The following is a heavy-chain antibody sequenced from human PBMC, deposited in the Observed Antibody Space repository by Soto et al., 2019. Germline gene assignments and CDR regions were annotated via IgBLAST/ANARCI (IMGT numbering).Heavy chain of an antibody. Sequence: QVQLVQSGAEVQKPGSSVKVSCKASGGTFSSYTISWVRQAPGQGLEWMGRIIPILGIANYAQKFQGRVTITADKSTSTAYMELSSLRSEDTAVYYCATSEYSGYSYYFDYWGQGTLVTVSS. CDR3: ATSEYSGYSYYFDY. V-gene: IGHV1-69*02. D-gene: IGHD5-12*01. CDR1: GGTFSSYT. CDR2: IIPILGIA. J-gene: IGHJ4*02.